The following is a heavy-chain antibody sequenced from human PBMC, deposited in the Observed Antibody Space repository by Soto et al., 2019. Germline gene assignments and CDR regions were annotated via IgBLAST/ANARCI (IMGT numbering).Heavy chain of an antibody. CDR1: GYKFSTFS. D-gene: IGHD3-3*02. Sequence: PGESLKISCKASGYKFSTFSIAWVRQMPGKGLEWMGLISPGDSDTICSPSCQGKVTISADRSKNTTYLQLSSLKASDTAIYYCASLVLVADYNWFGPWGQGTLVTVSS. J-gene: IGHJ5*02. CDR3: ASLVLVADYNWFGP. V-gene: IGHV5-51*01. CDR2: ISPGDSDT.